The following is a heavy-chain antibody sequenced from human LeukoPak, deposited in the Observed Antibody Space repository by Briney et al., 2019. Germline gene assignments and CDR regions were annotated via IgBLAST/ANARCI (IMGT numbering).Heavy chain of an antibody. V-gene: IGHV1-18*01. CDR2: ISAYNGNT. J-gene: IGHJ5*02. Sequence: ASVKVSCKASGYTFTSYGISWVRQAPGQGLEWMGWISAYNGNTNYAQELQGRVAMTTDTSTSTAYMELRSLRSDDTAVYYCARGGMTTVTTKQNWFDPWGQGTLVTVSS. D-gene: IGHD4-11*01. CDR1: GYTFTSYG. CDR3: ARGGMTTVTTKQNWFDP.